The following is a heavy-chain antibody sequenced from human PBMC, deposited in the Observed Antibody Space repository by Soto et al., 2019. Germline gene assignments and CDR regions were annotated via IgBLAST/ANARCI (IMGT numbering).Heavy chain of an antibody. CDR1: GFTFSDYY. D-gene: IGHD5-12*01. V-gene: IGHV3-11*01. J-gene: IGHJ6*02. Sequence: QVQLVESGGGLFKPGGSLRLSCAASGFTFSDYYMSWIRQAPGKGLRWVSYISSSGSNINYADSVKGRFTISRDNAKNSLDLQMNSLRAEATALYYCARQYSGDDSEYYYYYYGMDVWGQGTTVTVSS. CDR3: ARQYSGDDSEYYYYYYGMDV. CDR2: ISSSGSNI.